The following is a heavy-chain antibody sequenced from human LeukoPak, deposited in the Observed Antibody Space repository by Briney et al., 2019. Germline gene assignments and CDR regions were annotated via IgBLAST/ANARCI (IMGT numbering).Heavy chain of an antibody. CDR2: MSGSGGSGSGGST. CDR1: GFSFSNYA. D-gene: IGHD3-16*01. J-gene: IGHJ6*03. CDR3: AKEGDQFRGYLDA. Sequence: GGSLRLSCAASGFSFSNYALTWVRQAPGKGLDWVSTMSGSGGSGSGGSTFYADSVKGRFAISRDNSKNTLYLQMNSLRVEDTAIYYCAKEGDQFRGYLDAWGKGTTVTVSS. V-gene: IGHV3-23*01.